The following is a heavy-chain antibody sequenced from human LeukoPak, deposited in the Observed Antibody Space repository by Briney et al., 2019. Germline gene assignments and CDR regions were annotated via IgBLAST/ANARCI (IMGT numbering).Heavy chain of an antibody. CDR1: GYTFTTYD. CDR2: MSPNSGNT. Sequence: GASVKVSCKASGYTFTTYDINWVRQATGQGLEWMGWMSPNSGNTGYAQKFQGRVTITADESTSTAYMELSSLRSEDTAAYYCARDLVAYCGGDCYRGVDYWGQGTLVTVSS. V-gene: IGHV1-8*03. J-gene: IGHJ4*02. D-gene: IGHD2-21*01. CDR3: ARDLVAYCGGDCYRGVDY.